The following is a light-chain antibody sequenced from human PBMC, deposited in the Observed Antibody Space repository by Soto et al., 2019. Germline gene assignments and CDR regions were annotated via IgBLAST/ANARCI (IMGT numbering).Light chain of an antibody. CDR1: QSVSSSY. Sequence: EIVLTQSPGTLSLSPGGRATLSCRASQSVSSSYLAWYQQKPGQAPRLLIYGASSRATGIPDRFSGSGSGTDFTLTISSLQPEDFATYYCQQLNSYPRTFGQGTKVDIK. CDR3: QQLNSYPRT. CDR2: GAS. V-gene: IGKV3-20*01. J-gene: IGKJ1*01.